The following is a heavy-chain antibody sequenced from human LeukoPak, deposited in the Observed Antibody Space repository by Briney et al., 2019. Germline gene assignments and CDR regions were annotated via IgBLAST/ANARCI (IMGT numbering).Heavy chain of an antibody. CDR2: IYSGGST. CDR1: GFTVSSNY. Sequence: PGGSLRLSCAAPGFTVSSNYMSWVRQAPGKGLEWVSVIYSGGSTYYADSVKGRFTISRDNSKNTLYLQMNSLRAEDTAVYYCAIETPLLYYYDSSGYYYRDYWGQGTLVTVSS. V-gene: IGHV3-66*01. J-gene: IGHJ4*02. CDR3: AIETPLLYYYDSSGYYYRDY. D-gene: IGHD3-22*01.